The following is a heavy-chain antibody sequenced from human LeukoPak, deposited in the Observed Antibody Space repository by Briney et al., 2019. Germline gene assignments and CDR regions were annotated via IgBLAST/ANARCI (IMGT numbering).Heavy chain of an antibody. J-gene: IGHJ4*02. CDR1: GFTFSSYS. V-gene: IGHV3-21*01. CDR3: ARANQLWSLGFGY. D-gene: IGHD5-18*01. CDR2: ISSSSSYI. Sequence: PGGSLRLSCAASGFTFSSYSMNWVRQAPGKGLEWVSSISSSSSYIYYADSVKGRFTISRDNAKNSLYLQMNSLRAEDTAVYYCARANQLWSLGFGYWGQGTLVTVSS.